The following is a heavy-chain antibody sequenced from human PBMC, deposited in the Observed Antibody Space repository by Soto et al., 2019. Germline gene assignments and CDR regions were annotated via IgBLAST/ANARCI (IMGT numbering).Heavy chain of an antibody. Sequence: ASVKVSCKASGYTFTSYYVRWVRQAPGQGLDWMGIINPSGGSTNYAQKFQGRVTMTRDTSTSTVYMELSSLRSEDTAVYYCARPRLSYDSSGYYYAYFDYWGQGTLVTVSS. CDR1: GYTFTSYY. V-gene: IGHV1-46*01. CDR2: INPSGGST. J-gene: IGHJ4*02. CDR3: ARPRLSYDSSGYYYAYFDY. D-gene: IGHD3-22*01.